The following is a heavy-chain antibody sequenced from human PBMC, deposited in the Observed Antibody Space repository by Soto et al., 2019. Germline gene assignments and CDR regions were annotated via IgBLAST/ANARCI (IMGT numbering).Heavy chain of an antibody. Sequence: QVQLVQSGAEVKKPGSSVKVSCKASGGTFSTYAINWVRQAPGQGLEWMGRIVPIFGIANYAQKFQGRVTITADESTSPAYMDLSSLRSEDTAVYYCARDSSGYYDAFDIWGQGTMVTVSS. V-gene: IGHV1-69*18. J-gene: IGHJ3*02. D-gene: IGHD3-22*01. CDR2: IVPIFGIA. CDR3: ARDSSGYYDAFDI. CDR1: GGTFSTYA.